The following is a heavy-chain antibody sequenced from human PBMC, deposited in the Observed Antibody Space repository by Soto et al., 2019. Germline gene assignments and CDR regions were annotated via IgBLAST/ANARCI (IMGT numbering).Heavy chain of an antibody. V-gene: IGHV4-31*03. CDR3: ARGPFVITVTTPRYYYYGMDV. CDR1: GGSISSGGYY. D-gene: IGHD4-17*01. CDR2: IYYSGST. Sequence: QVQLRESGPGLVKPSQTLSLTCTVSGGSISSGGYYWSWIRQHPGKGLEWIGYIYYSGSTYYNPSLKSRVTISVDTSKNQFSLKLSSVTAADTAVYYCARGPFVITVTTPRYYYYGMDVWGQGTTVTVSS. J-gene: IGHJ6*02.